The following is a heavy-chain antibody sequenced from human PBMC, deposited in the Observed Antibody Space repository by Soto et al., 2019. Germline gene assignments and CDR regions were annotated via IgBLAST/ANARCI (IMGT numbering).Heavy chain of an antibody. Sequence: PWWSLRLSCSGSVFTCSRFAMSWFRQVPGKGLEWVSAISGSGQTTYYADSVKGRFTVSRDNSNNTLYLQMNSLRAEDTAVYYCAKDQRKPAIFGVVTLSWGQGTLVTVSS. CDR1: VFTCSRFA. J-gene: IGHJ5*02. V-gene: IGHV3-23*01. CDR2: ISGSGQTT. D-gene: IGHD3-3*01. CDR3: AKDQRKPAIFGVVTLS.